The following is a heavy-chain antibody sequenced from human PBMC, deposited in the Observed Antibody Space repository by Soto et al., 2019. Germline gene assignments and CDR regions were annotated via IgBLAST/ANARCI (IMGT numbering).Heavy chain of an antibody. CDR3: ARSWGGDGYSH. Sequence: QVQLQESGPGLVKPSETLSLTCNVSGDSLNSGAYYWTWIRQSPGRRLEWIGHIYHTGSTNYNPCLRSRLTISLDTSTNHFSLTLRSVNAVDTGVYYCARSWGGDGYSHWGQGTLVTVSS. CDR2: IYHTGST. J-gene: IGHJ4*02. V-gene: IGHV4-61*03. D-gene: IGHD2-15*01. CDR1: GDSLNSGAYY.